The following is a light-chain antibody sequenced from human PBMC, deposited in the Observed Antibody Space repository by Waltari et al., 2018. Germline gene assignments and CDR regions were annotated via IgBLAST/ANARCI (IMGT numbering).Light chain of an antibody. CDR2: GST. Sequence: QSVLTQPPSVSGAPGQRVTISCTGSGSNIGAGYDVHWYQQPPRAAPKLLIYGSTSRPLGVSDRFFGSTSGTSASRVIIGLQAEDEGDYYCQSYDTSLSVVFGGGTKLTVL. CDR1: GSNIGAGYD. J-gene: IGLJ3*02. V-gene: IGLV1-40*01. CDR3: QSYDTSLSVV.